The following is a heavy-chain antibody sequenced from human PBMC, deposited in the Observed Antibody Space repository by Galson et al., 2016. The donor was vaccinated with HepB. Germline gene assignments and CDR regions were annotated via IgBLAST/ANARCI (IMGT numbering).Heavy chain of an antibody. CDR2: IYYSGST. CDR1: GGSISSYY. D-gene: IGHD3-10*01. V-gene: IGHV4-39*02. J-gene: IGHJ6*02. Sequence: ETLSLTCTVSGGSISSYYWSWIRQPPGKGLEWIGSIYYSGSTYYNPSLKSRVTISVDTSKNHFSLRLRSVTAADTAVYYCARGRDYYGSGSYRRYGMDVWGQGTTVIVSS. CDR3: ARGRDYYGSGSYRRYGMDV.